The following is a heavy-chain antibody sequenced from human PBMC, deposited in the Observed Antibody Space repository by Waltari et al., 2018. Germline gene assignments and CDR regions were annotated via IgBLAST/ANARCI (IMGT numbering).Heavy chain of an antibody. J-gene: IGHJ5*02. CDR1: GFSISASGVG. CDR2: MCWDDNR. D-gene: IGHD2-21*01. Sequence: QITLKESGPRLVAPTQTLTQTCSLPGFSISASGVGGGGFRQPTGKALDWLALMCWDDNRRYRPSLLSRLTITKDTSENQVVLSMANMGPVDTATYFCARLWWTGNGFDPWGPGTLVTVS. CDR3: ARLWWTGNGFDP. V-gene: IGHV2-5*02.